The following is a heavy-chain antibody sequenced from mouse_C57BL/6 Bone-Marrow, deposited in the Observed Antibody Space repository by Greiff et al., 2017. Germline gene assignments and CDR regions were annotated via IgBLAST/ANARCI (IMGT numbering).Heavy chain of an antibody. CDR3: ARSDYSNCPWFAY. Sequence: VQLQQPGAELVMPGASVQLSCKASGYTFTSYWMHWVKQRPGQGLEWIGEIDPSDSYTNSNQKFKGKSPLTVDKSSRAANMQLSSLTSEDSAVYDCARSDYSNCPWFAYWGQGTLVTVSA. D-gene: IGHD2-5*01. CDR1: GYTFTSYW. J-gene: IGHJ3*01. V-gene: IGHV1-69*01. CDR2: IDPSDSYT.